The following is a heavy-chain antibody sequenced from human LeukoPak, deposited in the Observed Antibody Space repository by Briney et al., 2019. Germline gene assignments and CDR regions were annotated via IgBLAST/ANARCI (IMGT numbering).Heavy chain of an antibody. V-gene: IGHV3-74*01. J-gene: IGHJ4*02. CDR3: AAGNYYDSSGPFDY. CDR2: INSDGSST. Sequence: PGGSLRLSCAASGFTFSSYWMHWVRQAPGKGLVWVSRINSDGSSTSYADSVKGRFTISRDNAKNTLYLQMNSLRAEDTAVYYCAAGNYYDSSGPFDYWGQGTLVTVSS. CDR1: GFTFSSYW. D-gene: IGHD3-22*01.